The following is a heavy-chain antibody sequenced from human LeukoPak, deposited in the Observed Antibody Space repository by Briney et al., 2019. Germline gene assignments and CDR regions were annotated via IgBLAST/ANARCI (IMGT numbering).Heavy chain of an antibody. CDR1: GGTFSSYA. CDR3: ARVNYYYYYMDV. CDR2: IIPIFGTA. J-gene: IGHJ6*03. V-gene: IGHV1-69*05. Sequence: SVKVSCKASGGTFSSYAIRCVRHAPGPGLECMGGIIPIFGTANYAQKFQGRVTIITDESTSTAYMELSSLRSEDSAVYYCARVNYYYYYMDVWGKGTRVSVPS.